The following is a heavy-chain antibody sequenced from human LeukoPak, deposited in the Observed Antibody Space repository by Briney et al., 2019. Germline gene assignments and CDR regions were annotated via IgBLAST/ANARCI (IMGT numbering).Heavy chain of an antibody. D-gene: IGHD4-17*01. J-gene: IGHJ4*02. CDR1: GYTFTSYY. CDR2: INPSGGST. V-gene: IGHV1-46*01. Sequence: GASVKVSCKASGYTFTSYYMHWVRQAPGQGLEWMGIINPSGGSTSYAQKFQGRVTMTRDTSTSTVYMELSSLRSEDTAVYYCATDYGDCVFDYWGQGTLVTVSS. CDR3: ATDYGDCVFDY.